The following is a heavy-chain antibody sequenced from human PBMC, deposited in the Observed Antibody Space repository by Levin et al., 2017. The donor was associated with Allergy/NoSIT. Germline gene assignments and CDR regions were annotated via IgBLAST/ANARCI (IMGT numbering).Heavy chain of an antibody. J-gene: IGHJ4*02. CDR3: ARSINEWGWLQPNTGYYFDY. V-gene: IGHV1-18*01. Sequence: GESLKISCKASGYTFTSYGISWVRQAPGQGLEWMGWISAYNGNTNYAQKLQGRVTMTTDTSTSTAYMELRSLRSDDTAVYYCARSINEWGWLQPNTGYYFDYWGQGTLVTVSS. CDR2: ISAYNGNT. D-gene: IGHD5-24*01. CDR1: GYTFTSYG.